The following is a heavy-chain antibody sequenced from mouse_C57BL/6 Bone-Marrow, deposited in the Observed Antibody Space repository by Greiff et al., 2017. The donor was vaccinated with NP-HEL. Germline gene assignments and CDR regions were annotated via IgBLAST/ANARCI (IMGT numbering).Heavy chain of an antibody. D-gene: IGHD2-3*01. CDR3: AREKTDGYYVGVWFAY. CDR2: ISSGGSYT. Sequence: EVHLVESGGDLVKPGGSLKLSCAASGFTFSSYGMSWVRQTPDKRLEWVATISSGGSYTYYPDSVKGRFTISRDNAKNTLYLQMSSLKSEDTAMYYCAREKTDGYYVGVWFAYWGQGTLVTVSA. J-gene: IGHJ3*01. V-gene: IGHV5-6*01. CDR1: GFTFSSYG.